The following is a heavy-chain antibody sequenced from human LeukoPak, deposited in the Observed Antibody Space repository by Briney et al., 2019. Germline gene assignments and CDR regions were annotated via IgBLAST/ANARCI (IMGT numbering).Heavy chain of an antibody. CDR2: INPNSGGT. CDR1: GYTFTGYY. V-gene: IGHV1-2*02. Sequence: ASVKVSCKASGYTFTGYYMHWVRQAPGQGLEWMGWINPNSGGTNYAQKFQGRVTMTTDTSTSTAYMELRSLRSDDTAVYYCARIETGSYFPYIDVWGKGTTVTVSS. D-gene: IGHD1-26*01. CDR3: ARIETGSYFPYIDV. J-gene: IGHJ6*03.